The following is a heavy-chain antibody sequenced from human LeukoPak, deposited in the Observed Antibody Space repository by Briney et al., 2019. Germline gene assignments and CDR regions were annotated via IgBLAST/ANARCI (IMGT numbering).Heavy chain of an antibody. Sequence: GGSLRLSCAVSGFTFSDHYMDWVRQAPGKGLEWVGRSRNRAKGYTTDYAASVKGRFTISRDDSKSTLYLQMNSLETEDTAVYYCSRDATGDHWGQGTLVSVSS. CDR2: SRNRAKGYTT. V-gene: IGHV3-72*01. CDR1: GFTFSDHY. CDR3: SRDATGDH. J-gene: IGHJ4*02.